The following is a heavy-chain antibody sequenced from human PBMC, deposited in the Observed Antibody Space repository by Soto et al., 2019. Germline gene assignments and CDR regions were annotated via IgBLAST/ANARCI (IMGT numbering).Heavy chain of an antibody. CDR3: AAELGFGKLSVV. CDR1: GDTFKTWV. J-gene: IGHJ6*02. D-gene: IGHD3-10*01. CDR2: IIPLFGTT. V-gene: IGHV1-69*01. Sequence: QVQVVQSGVEVRRPGPSVKVSCKASGDTFKTWVFSWVRQAPGQGLEWMGGIIPLFGTTDFAQRFQGRLTITTDESTTTAYMELSRLRSEDTATYYCAAELGFGKLSVVWGQGTTVIVSS.